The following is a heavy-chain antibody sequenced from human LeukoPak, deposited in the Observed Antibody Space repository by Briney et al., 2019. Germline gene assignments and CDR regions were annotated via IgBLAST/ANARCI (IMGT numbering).Heavy chain of an antibody. V-gene: IGHV4-30-4*01. Sequence: SQTLSLTCTVSGGSISSGDYYWSWIRQPPGKGLEWIGYIYYSGSTYYNPSLNTRSTISVDRSKNQLSLKLSFVTAADTAVYYCARDRVLEHAFDIWGQGTMVTVSS. D-gene: IGHD2/OR15-2a*01. CDR2: IYYSGST. J-gene: IGHJ3*02. CDR1: GGSISSGDYY. CDR3: ARDRVLEHAFDI.